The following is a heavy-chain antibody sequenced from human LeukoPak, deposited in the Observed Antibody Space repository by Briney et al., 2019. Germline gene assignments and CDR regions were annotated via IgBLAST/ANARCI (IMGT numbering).Heavy chain of an antibody. CDR2: IYYSGST. J-gene: IGHJ2*01. Sequence: SETLSLTCTVSGGSISSSSYYWGWIRQPPGKGLEWIGSIYYSGSTYYNPSLKSRVTISADTSKNQFSLKLGSVTAADTAVYYCARSRAGAAGTPRWYFDLWGRGTLVTVSS. CDR1: GGSISSSSYY. V-gene: IGHV4-39*07. CDR3: ARSRAGAAGTPRWYFDL. D-gene: IGHD6-13*01.